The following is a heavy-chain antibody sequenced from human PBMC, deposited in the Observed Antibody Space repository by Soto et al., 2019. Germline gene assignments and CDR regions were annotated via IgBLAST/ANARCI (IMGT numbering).Heavy chain of an antibody. CDR1: GFSLSTSGVG. Sequence: SGPTLVHPTQTLTLICTFSGFSLSTSGVGAGWIRQPPGKALEWLALIYWDGDKRYSPSLKSRLTITKDTSKNQVVLTMTNMDPVDTATYYCAHSQYSSSLNDAFDIWGQGTMVTVSS. V-gene: IGHV2-5*02. J-gene: IGHJ3*02. D-gene: IGHD6-13*01. CDR2: IYWDGDK. CDR3: AHSQYSSSLNDAFDI.